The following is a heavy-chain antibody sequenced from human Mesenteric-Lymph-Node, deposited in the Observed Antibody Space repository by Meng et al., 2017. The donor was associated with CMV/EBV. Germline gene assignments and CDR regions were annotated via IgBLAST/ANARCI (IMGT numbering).Heavy chain of an antibody. Sequence: KASGYTFTGYHVHWVRQAPEQGLDWMGRIHPNSGDTNYAQKFQGRVTMTRDTSISTAYMELSRLTSDDTAVYYCARGGADYTNHVDYWGQGTLVTVSS. CDR1: GYTFTGYH. D-gene: IGHD4-11*01. CDR3: ARGGADYTNHVDY. V-gene: IGHV1-2*06. J-gene: IGHJ4*02. CDR2: IHPNSGDT.